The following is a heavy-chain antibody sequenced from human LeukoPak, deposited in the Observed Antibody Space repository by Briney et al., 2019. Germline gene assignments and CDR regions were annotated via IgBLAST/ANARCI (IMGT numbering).Heavy chain of an antibody. V-gene: IGHV3-21*04. CDR2: ISSSSSYI. Sequence: GGSLRLSCAASGFTFSSYSMNWVRQAPGKGLEWVSCISSSSSYINYADSVKGRFTISRDNSKNSLYLQMNSLRTEDIALYYCAKAYSSSWDYYYYYYMDVWGKGTTVTVSS. D-gene: IGHD6-13*01. CDR1: GFTFSSYS. CDR3: AKAYSSSWDYYYYYYMDV. J-gene: IGHJ6*03.